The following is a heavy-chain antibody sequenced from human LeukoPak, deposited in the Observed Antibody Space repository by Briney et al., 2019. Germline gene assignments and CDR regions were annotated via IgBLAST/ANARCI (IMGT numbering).Heavy chain of an antibody. V-gene: IGHV3-30-3*01. CDR2: ISYDGSNK. D-gene: IGHD6-19*01. CDR1: GFTFITYH. Sequence: GGSLRLSCAASGFTFITYHMHWVRQTPGKGLEWVAPISYDGSNKYYADSVKGRFTISRDNSKNTVYLQMNSLRPEDTAVYYCARSGAAVAGFDYWGQGTLVTVSS. J-gene: IGHJ4*02. CDR3: ARSGAAVAGFDY.